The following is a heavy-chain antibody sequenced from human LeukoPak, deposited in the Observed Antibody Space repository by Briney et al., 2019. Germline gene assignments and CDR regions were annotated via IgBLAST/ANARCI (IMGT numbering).Heavy chain of an antibody. V-gene: IGHV4-59*01. J-gene: IGHJ4*02. CDR2: VYYSGRT. CDR1: GGSISAYY. Sequence: SETLSLTCTVSGGSISAYYWSWIRQPPGKGLEWIGYVYYSGRTNYNPSLKSRVTIAVDTSKNQFSLKLSSVTPADTAVYYCAATAGYFDYWGQGTPVTVSS. CDR3: AATAGYFDY. D-gene: IGHD3-9*01.